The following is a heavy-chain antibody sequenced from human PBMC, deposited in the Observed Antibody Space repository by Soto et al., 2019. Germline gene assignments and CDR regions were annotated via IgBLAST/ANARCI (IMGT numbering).Heavy chain of an antibody. CDR1: GYTFTSYA. CDR3: AWALSLWYFDL. V-gene: IGHV1-3*05. Sequence: QVQLVQSGAEEKKPGASVKVSCKASGYTFTSYAMHWVRQAPGQRLEWMGWINAGNGNTKYSQKFQGRVTIIRDTSASTAYMELCSLRSDVTAVYYCAWALSLWYFDLWGRGTLVTVSS. CDR2: INAGNGNT. J-gene: IGHJ2*01. D-gene: IGHD2-2*01.